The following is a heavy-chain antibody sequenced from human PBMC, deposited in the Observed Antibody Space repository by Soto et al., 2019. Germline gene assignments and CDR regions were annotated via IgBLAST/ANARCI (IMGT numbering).Heavy chain of an antibody. CDR3: ARVDYGFDWDLNENCFDP. D-gene: IGHD3-9*01. CDR2: IYYSGST. J-gene: IGHJ5*02. CDR1: GGSISSGDYY. V-gene: IGHV4-30-4*01. Sequence: PSETLSLTCTVSGGSISSGDYYWSWIRQPPGKGLEWIGYIYYSGSTYYNPSLKSRVTISVDTSKNQFSLKLSSVTAADTAVYYCARVDYGFDWDLNENCFDPWGQRTLVTVSS.